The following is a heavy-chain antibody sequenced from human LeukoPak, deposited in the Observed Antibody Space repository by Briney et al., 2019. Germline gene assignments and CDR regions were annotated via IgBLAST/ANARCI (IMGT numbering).Heavy chain of an antibody. J-gene: IGHJ6*02. Sequence: SETLSLTCAVYGGSFSGYYWSWIRQPPGKGLDWIGEINHSGSTNYNPSLKSRVTISVDTSKNQFSLKLSSVTAADTAVYYCARGPSSSWPYYYYYGMDVWGQGTTVTVSS. D-gene: IGHD6-13*01. V-gene: IGHV4-34*01. CDR1: GGSFSGYY. CDR2: INHSGST. CDR3: ARGPSSSWPYYYYYGMDV.